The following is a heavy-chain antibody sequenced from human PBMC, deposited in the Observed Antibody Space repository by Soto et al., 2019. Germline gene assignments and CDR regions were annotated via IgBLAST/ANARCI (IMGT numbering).Heavy chain of an antibody. D-gene: IGHD3-10*01. J-gene: IGHJ5*02. CDR2: IKQNGSEK. CDR3: ARGYYYGSGSNWFDP. CDR1: GFTFSSYW. V-gene: IGHV3-7*04. Sequence: EAQLVESGGGLVQPGESLRLSCSASGFTFSSYWMSWVRQAPGKGLEWVANIKQNGSEKYYVDSVKGRFTISRDNAKNSLYLQMHSLRAEDTAVYYCARGYYYGSGSNWFDPWGQGTLVTVSS.